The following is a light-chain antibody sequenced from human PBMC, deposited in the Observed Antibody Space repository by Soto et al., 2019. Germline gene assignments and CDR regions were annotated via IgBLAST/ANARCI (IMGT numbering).Light chain of an antibody. CDR3: QKYHIYSGK. J-gene: IGKJ1*01. V-gene: IGKV1D-16*01. CDR2: FAS. Sequence: DIQMTQSPSSLSSSLGDRVTITCRASQDIGSHLAWYQQKPEKAPKSLIYFASTLASGVPSRFSGSGSGTEFTLTINSLQPDDFATYYCQKYHIYSGKFGQGTKVDIK. CDR1: QDIGSH.